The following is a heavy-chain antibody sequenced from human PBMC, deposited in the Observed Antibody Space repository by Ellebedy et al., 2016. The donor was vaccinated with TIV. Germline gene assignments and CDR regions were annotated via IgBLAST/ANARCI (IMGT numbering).Heavy chain of an antibody. CDR1: GFTFSNYV. Sequence: GESLKISCAASGFTFSNYVMSWVRQAPGKGLEWVSTISAGGGATYYADSVKGRFNISRDNSKNTLYLQMNSLRVEDTAVYYCAAPQVSYDFWSGYSWGQGSLVTVSS. V-gene: IGHV3-23*01. CDR3: AAPQVSYDFWSGYS. D-gene: IGHD3-3*01. CDR2: ISAGGGAT. J-gene: IGHJ4*02.